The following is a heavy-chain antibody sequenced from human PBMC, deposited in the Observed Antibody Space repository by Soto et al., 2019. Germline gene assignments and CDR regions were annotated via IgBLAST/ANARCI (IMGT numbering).Heavy chain of an antibody. D-gene: IGHD6-13*01. CDR2: ISSNGGST. CDR3: ARITLAAAVDP. V-gene: IGHV3-64D*06. CDR1: GFTFSSYA. J-gene: IGHJ5*02. Sequence: PGGSLRLSCSASGFTFSSYAMHWVRQAPGKGLEYVSAISSNGGSTYYADSVKGRFTISRDNSKNTLYLQMSSLRAEDTAVYYCARITLAAAVDPWGQGTLVTVSS.